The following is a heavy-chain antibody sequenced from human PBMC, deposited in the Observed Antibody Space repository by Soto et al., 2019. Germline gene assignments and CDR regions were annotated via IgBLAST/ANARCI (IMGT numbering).Heavy chain of an antibody. CDR2: INSYNGNT. V-gene: IGHV1-18*01. D-gene: IGHD1-26*01. J-gene: IGHJ5*02. CDR1: GYTFTSYG. CDR3: ARDPVGGNWLDP. Sequence: ASVKVSCKASGYTFTSYGISWVRQAPGQGLEWMGWINSYNGNTNYAQKLQGRVTMTTDTSTSTAYMELRSLRSDDTAVYYCARDPVGGNWLDPWGQGTLVTVSS.